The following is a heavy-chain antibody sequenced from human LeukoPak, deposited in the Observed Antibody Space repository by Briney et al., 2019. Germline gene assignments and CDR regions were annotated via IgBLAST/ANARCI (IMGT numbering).Heavy chain of an antibody. V-gene: IGHV4-4*02. CDR2: VHHTGRT. J-gene: IGHJ4*01. CDR3: ARGRDYVWGD. Sequence: SETLSLTCVVSGGSVSSSYPHWWTWVRQPPGKGFEWIGEVHHTGRTNYSPSFERRVTISVDTSKNHLSLKLTSVTAADTAVYYCARGRDYVWGDWGQGTLVIVSS. CDR1: GGSVSSSYPHW. D-gene: IGHD3-16*01.